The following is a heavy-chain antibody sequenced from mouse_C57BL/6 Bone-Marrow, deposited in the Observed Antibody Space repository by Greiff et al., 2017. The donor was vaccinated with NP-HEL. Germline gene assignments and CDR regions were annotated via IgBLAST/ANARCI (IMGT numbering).Heavy chain of an antibody. CDR2: ISDGGSYT. CDR3: ARGIYYDYDKYFDV. V-gene: IGHV5-4*03. J-gene: IGHJ1*03. Sequence: EVKLVESGGGLVKPGGSLKLSCAASGFTFSSYAMSWVRQTPEKRLEWVATISDGGSYTYYPDNVKGRFTISRDNAKNKLYLQMSHLKSEDTAMYYCARGIYYDYDKYFDVWGTGTTVTVSS. D-gene: IGHD2-4*01. CDR1: GFTFSSYA.